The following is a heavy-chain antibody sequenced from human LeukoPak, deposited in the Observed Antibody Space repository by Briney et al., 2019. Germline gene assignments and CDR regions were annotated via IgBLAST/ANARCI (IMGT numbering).Heavy chain of an antibody. J-gene: IGHJ4*02. CDR1: GGSISSYY. CDR3: ARASYSSSPIDY. Sequence: PSETLSLTCTVSGGSISSYYWSWIRQPPGKGLEWIGYIYYSGSTNYNPSLKSRVTISVDTSKNQFSLKLSSVTAVDTAVYYCARASYSSSPIDYWGQGTLVTVSS. CDR2: IYYSGST. V-gene: IGHV4-59*01. D-gene: IGHD6-13*01.